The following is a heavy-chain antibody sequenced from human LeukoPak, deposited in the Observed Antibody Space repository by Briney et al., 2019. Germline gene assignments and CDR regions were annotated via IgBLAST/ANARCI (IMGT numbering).Heavy chain of an antibody. CDR3: ATLPVVPAANGAYYYYYYGMDV. V-gene: IGHV3-21*01. Sequence: GGSLRLSCAASGFSFSTYYVNWVRQAPGKGLEWVSCISSSSTYIYYADSVKGRFTISRDNAKNSLYLQMNSLRAEDTAVYYCATLPVVPAANGAYYYYYYGMDVWGQGTTVTVSS. J-gene: IGHJ6*02. CDR1: GFSFSTYY. CDR2: ISSSSTYI. D-gene: IGHD2-2*01.